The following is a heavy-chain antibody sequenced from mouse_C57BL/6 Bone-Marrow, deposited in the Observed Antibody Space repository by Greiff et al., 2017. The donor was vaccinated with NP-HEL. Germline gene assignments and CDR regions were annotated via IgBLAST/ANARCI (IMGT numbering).Heavy chain of an antibody. V-gene: IGHV1-50*01. CDR1: GYTFTSYW. CDR2: IDPSDSYT. Sequence: QVQLQQPGAELVKPGASVKLSCKASGYTFTSYWMQWVKQRPGQGLEWIGEIDPSDSYTNYNQKFKGKATLTVDTSSSTAYMQLSSLTSEDSAVYYCARTLTTVVAYYAMDYWGQGTSVTVSS. CDR3: ARTLTTVVAYYAMDY. D-gene: IGHD1-1*01. J-gene: IGHJ4*01.